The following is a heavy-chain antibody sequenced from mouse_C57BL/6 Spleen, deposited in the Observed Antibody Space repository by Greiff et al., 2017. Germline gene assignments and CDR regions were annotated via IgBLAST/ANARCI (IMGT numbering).Heavy chain of an antibody. Sequence: QVQLQEPGAELVRPGSSVKMSCKASGYTFTGYWMHWVKQRPIQGLEWIGNIDPSDSEPNYNQKFKDKATLTVDTSSSTAYMQLSSLTSEDSAAYYCESDDCCLFYFGYWGPGTTLTASS. CDR2: IDPSDSEP. CDR3: ESDDCCLFYFGY. CDR1: GYTFTGYW. V-gene: IGHV1-52*01. D-gene: IGHD2-3*01. J-gene: IGHJ2*01.